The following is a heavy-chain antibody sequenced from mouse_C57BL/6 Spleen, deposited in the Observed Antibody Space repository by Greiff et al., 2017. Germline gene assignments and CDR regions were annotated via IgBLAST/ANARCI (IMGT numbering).Heavy chain of an antibody. CDR2: IYPGDGDT. D-gene: IGHD2-4*01. Sequence: VQLQESGPELVKPGASVKISCKASGYAFSSSWMNWVKQRPGKGLEWIGRIYPGDGDTNYNGKFKGKATLTADKSSSTAYMQLSSLTSEDSAVYFCARSIYYDYDLYYFDYWGQGTTLTVSS. V-gene: IGHV1-82*01. CDR1: GYAFSSSW. CDR3: ARSIYYDYDLYYFDY. J-gene: IGHJ2*01.